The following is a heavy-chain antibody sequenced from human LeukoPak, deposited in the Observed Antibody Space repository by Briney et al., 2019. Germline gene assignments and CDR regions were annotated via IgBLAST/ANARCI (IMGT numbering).Heavy chain of an antibody. CDR3: AKLVLRYFDWLMDY. Sequence: PGGSLRLSCAASGFTFSSYGMHWVRQAPGKGLEWVAFIRYDGSNKYYADSVKGRFTISRVNSKNTLYLQMNSLRAEDTAVYYCAKLVLRYFDWLMDYWGQGTLVTVSS. D-gene: IGHD3-9*01. V-gene: IGHV3-30*02. CDR2: IRYDGSNK. J-gene: IGHJ4*02. CDR1: GFTFSSYG.